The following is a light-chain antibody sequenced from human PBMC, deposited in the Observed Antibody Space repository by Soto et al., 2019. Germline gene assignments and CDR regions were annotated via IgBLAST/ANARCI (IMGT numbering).Light chain of an antibody. J-gene: IGLJ2*01. V-gene: IGLV1-40*01. CDR2: GNS. CDR3: QSYDSSLSGWV. Sequence: QSVLTQPPSVSGAPGQRVTISCTGSSSNIGAGYDVHWYQALPGTAPKLLIYGNSNRPSGVPDRFSGSKSGTSASLAITGLQAEDEADYYCQSYDSSLSGWVFGGGTKVTVL. CDR1: SSNIGAGYD.